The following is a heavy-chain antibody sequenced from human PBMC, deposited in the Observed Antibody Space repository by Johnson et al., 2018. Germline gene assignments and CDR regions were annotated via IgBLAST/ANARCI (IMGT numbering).Heavy chain of an antibody. CDR2: LSGSGGST. D-gene: IGHD6-19*01. CDR3: AKEAGTTNYYYYYMDV. J-gene: IGHJ6*03. V-gene: IGHV3-23*04. CDR1: GFTFSSYA. Sequence: VQLVESGGGLVQPGGSLRLSCAASGFTFSSYAMSWVRQAPGKGLEWVSALSGSGGSTYYADSVKVRFTISRDNSKTTLYLQLNSLRAEDTAVYYCAKEAGTTNYYYYYMDVWGKGTTVTVSS.